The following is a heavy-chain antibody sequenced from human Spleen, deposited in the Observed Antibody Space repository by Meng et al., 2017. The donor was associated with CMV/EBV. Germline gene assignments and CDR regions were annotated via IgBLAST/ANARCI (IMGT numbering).Heavy chain of an antibody. V-gene: IGHV1-69*10. D-gene: IGHD1-26*01. CDR2: MIPSLGIT. Sequence: SVKVSCKASGGTFSSYAISRVRQAPGQGLEWVGGMIPSLGITNNAQKFRGRVTITADKSTNTAYMELSSLRSEDTAMYYCARGATVVTPHYFDYWGQGTLVTVSS. CDR3: ARGATVVTPHYFDY. J-gene: IGHJ4*02. CDR1: GGTFSSYA.